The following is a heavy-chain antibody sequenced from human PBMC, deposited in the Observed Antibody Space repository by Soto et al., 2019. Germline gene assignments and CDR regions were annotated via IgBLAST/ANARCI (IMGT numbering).Heavy chain of an antibody. CDR3: ARVPGRI. V-gene: IGHV3-53*02. CDR1: GFSVSRNY. CDR2: VYSGGAT. D-gene: IGHD3-10*01. J-gene: IGHJ4*02. Sequence: QLVETGGGLIQPGTSLTLSCAASGFSVSRNYMTWVRQAPGKGLEWVSFVYSGGATFYADSVQGRFFLSRADSQNTMYLQMNSLRAENTGVYYCARVPGRIWGRGTLVTVAS.